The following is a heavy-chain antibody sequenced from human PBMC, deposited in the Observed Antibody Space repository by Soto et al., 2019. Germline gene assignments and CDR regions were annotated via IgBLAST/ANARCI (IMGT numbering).Heavy chain of an antibody. J-gene: IGHJ5*02. CDR3: ARLRVITGTTDWFDP. V-gene: IGHV4-59*08. D-gene: IGHD1-20*01. Sequence: QVQLQESGPGLVKPWETLSLTCTVSGASISSYYWTWIRQPPGKGLEWIGYISNSGSTNYNPSLKSRVNIRVETSKKWFSLKLSSVTAADTAVYYCARLRVITGTTDWFDPWGQGTLVTVSS. CDR2: ISNSGST. CDR1: GASISSYY.